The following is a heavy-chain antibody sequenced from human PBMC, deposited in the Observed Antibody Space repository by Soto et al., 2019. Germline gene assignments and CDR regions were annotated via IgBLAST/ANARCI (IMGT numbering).Heavy chain of an antibody. CDR2: ITGGGNT. CDR1: GFSFSYA. Sequence: LRLSCVVSGFSFSYAIIWVRQAPGKGQEWVSGITGGGNTEYAASVRGRFTISRDNSKNTVYLQMNSLRAEDTAMYYCAKDAVYNDGLWLVSDWGQGTLVTVSS. D-gene: IGHD5-12*01. CDR3: AKDAVYNDGLWLVSD. J-gene: IGHJ4*02. V-gene: IGHV3-23*01.